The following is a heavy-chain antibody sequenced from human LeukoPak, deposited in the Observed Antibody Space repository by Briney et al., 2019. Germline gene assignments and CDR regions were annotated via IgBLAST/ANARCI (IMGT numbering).Heavy chain of an antibody. J-gene: IGHJ5*02. CDR1: GFTFSSYE. CDR3: ARDPINYYGSGSYSNWFDP. V-gene: IGHV3-48*03. D-gene: IGHD3-10*01. CDR2: ISSSGSTI. Sequence: PGGSLKLSCAASGFTFSSYEMNWVRQAPGKGLEWVSYISSSGSTIYYADSVKGRFTISRDNAKNSLYLQMNSLRAEDTAVYYCARDPINYYGSGSYSNWFDPWGQGTLVTVSS.